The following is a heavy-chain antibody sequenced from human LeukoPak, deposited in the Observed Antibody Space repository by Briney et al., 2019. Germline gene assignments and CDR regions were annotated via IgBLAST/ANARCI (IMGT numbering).Heavy chain of an antibody. CDR1: GYSFTSYW. J-gene: IGHJ3*02. CDR3: ARGDSLRAVAGTYGAFDI. D-gene: IGHD6-19*01. V-gene: IGHV5-51*01. CDR2: IYPGDSDT. Sequence: GESLKISCKGSGYSFTSYWIGWVRQMPGKGLEWMGIIYPGDSDTRYSPSFQGQVTISADKSISTASLQWSSLKASDTAMYYCARGDSLRAVAGTYGAFDIWGQGTMVTVSS.